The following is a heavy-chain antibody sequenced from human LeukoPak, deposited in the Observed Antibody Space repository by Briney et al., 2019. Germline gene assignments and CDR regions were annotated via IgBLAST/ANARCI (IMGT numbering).Heavy chain of an antibody. Sequence: PSETLSLTRTVSGYSISSGYYWGWIRQPPGKGLEWIGSIYYSGSTYYNPSLKSRVTISVDTSKNQFSLKLSSVTAADTAVYYCARHTSYSSGWPEYFQHWGQGTLVTVSS. J-gene: IGHJ1*01. D-gene: IGHD6-19*01. CDR2: IYYSGST. CDR3: ARHTSYSSGWPEYFQH. CDR1: GYSISSGYY. V-gene: IGHV4-38-2*02.